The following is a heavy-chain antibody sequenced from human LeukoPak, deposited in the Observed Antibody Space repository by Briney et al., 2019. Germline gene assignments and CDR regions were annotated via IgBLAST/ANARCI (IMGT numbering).Heavy chain of an antibody. CDR3: TTDPFWWGLLDY. CDR1: GFIFSSAW. CDR2: IKSKTDGGTT. J-gene: IGHJ4*02. D-gene: IGHD1-26*01. Sequence: TGGSLRLSCAASGFIFSSAWMSWVRQAPGKGLEWVGRIKSKTDGGTTDYAAPVKGRFTISRDDSKNTLYLQMNSLKTEDTAVYYCTTDPFWWGLLDYWGQGTLVTVSS. V-gene: IGHV3-15*01.